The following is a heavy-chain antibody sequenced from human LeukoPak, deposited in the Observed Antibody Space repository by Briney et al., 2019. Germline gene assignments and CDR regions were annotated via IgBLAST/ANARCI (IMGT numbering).Heavy chain of an antibody. J-gene: IGHJ4*02. CDR2: RNHNGGNT. Sequence: SSVKVSCTASVYTFTSYVIKWVGQAAGHGLEWMGWRNHNGGNTGYPPKFQGRVTMTRNTSISTAYMELSSLRSEDTAVYYCARGGRRAAAPNYWGQGTLVTVSS. D-gene: IGHD6-13*01. V-gene: IGHV1-8*01. CDR3: ARGGRRAAAPNY. CDR1: VYTFTSYV.